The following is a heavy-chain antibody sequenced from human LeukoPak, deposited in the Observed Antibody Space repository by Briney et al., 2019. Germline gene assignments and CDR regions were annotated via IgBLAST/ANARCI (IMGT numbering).Heavy chain of an antibody. J-gene: IGHJ4*02. V-gene: IGHV3-7*05. CDR1: RFTFSNYG. CDR3: SRDDNFSSDS. Sequence: GGSLRLSCAASRFTFSNYGMSWVRQAPGKGLEWVATISHDGSNTYYVDSVKGRFTISRDNAKNSLYLQMNSLRAEDTAVYYWSRDDNFSSDSWGQGTLVSVSS. CDR2: ISHDGSNT. D-gene: IGHD3-9*01.